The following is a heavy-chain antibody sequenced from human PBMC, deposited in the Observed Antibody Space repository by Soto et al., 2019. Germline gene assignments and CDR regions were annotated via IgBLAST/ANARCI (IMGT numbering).Heavy chain of an antibody. D-gene: IGHD4-4*01. Sequence: GGSLRLSCEASGFTFSSHAMNWVRQAPGKGLEWVSAISGSGVNTYYADSVRGRFTISRDKSKNTLYLQMSSLRAEDTAVYYCTKGRYSGAYYPGYWGQGTLVTVSS. CDR1: GFTFSSHA. V-gene: IGHV3-23*01. CDR3: TKGRYSGAYYPGY. CDR2: ISGSGVNT. J-gene: IGHJ4*02.